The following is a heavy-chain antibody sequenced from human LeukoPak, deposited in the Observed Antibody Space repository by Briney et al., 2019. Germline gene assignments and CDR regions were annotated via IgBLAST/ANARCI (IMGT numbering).Heavy chain of an antibody. J-gene: IGHJ4*02. Sequence: SETLSLTCTVSGASISSGSYYWSWIRQPAGKGLEWIGRIYTTGSTNYNPSLKSRVTISVDTSKNQFSLKLSSVTAADTAVYYCARDKRVVAGENYFGYWGQGTLVTVSS. V-gene: IGHV4-61*02. CDR1: GASISSGSYY. CDR2: IYTTGST. CDR3: ARDKRVVAGENYFGY. D-gene: IGHD7-27*01.